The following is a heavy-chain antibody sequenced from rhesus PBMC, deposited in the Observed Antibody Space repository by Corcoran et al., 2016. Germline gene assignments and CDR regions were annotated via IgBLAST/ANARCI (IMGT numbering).Heavy chain of an antibody. CDR2: FDPEDGEG. CDR3: AKLGVDY. Sequence: EVQLVQSGAEVKKPGASVKISCKASGYTFTDYYLHWVRQAPGKGLEWMGRFDPEDGEGIRAQKCRDRVPITADTSTDTAYMELSSLRSEDTAVYYCAKLGVDYWGQGVLVTVSS. D-gene: IGHD3-34*01. CDR1: GYTFTDYY. J-gene: IGHJ4*01. V-gene: IGHV1-111*02.